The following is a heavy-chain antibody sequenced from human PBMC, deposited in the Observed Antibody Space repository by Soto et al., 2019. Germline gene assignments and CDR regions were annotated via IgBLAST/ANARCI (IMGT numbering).Heavy chain of an antibody. Sequence: PGGSLRLSCAASGFTFDDYAMHWVRQAPGKGLEWVSGISWNSGSIGYADSVKGRFTISRDNAKNSLYLQMNSLRAEDTALYYCATDMGGAVAGRRVGDYWGQGTLVTVSS. CDR3: ATDMGGAVAGRRVGDY. V-gene: IGHV3-9*01. CDR2: ISWNSGSI. D-gene: IGHD6-19*01. J-gene: IGHJ4*02. CDR1: GFTFDDYA.